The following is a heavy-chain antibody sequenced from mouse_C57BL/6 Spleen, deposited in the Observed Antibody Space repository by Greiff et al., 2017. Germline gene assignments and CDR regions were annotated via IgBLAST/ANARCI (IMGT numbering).Heavy chain of an antibody. CDR3: ARDYGYWYWDV. V-gene: IGHV1-53*01. CDR1: GYTFTSYW. CDR2: INPSNGGT. Sequence: VKLQQPGTELVKPGASVKLSCKASGYTFTSYWMHWVKQRPGQGLEWIGNINPSNGGTNYNEKFKSKATLTVDKSSSTAYMQLSSLTSEDSAIYVCARDYGYWYWDVWGTGTTVTVSS. J-gene: IGHJ1*03. D-gene: IGHD1-1*01.